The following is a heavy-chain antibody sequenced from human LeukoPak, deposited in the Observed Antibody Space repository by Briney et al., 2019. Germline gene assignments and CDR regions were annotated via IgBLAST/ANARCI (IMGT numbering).Heavy chain of an antibody. CDR1: GGSISSHY. CDR2: IYYSGST. V-gene: IGHV4-59*11. CDR3: ARSGGAYSSWEV. Sequence: SETLSLTCAVSGGSISSHYWSWIPDPPGKGLEWIGYIYYSGSTNYNPSLKSRVIISVDTYKNQFSLKLSSVTAADTAVYYCARSGGAYSSWEVWGQGTLVTVSS. D-gene: IGHD6-6*01. J-gene: IGHJ4*02.